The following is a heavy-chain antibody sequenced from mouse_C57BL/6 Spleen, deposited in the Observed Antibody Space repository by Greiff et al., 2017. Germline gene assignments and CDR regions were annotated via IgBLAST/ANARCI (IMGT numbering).Heavy chain of an antibody. J-gene: IGHJ3*01. V-gene: IGHV1-75*01. CDR2: IFPGSGST. CDR1: GYTFTDYY. CDR3: ARSWGIYYGYDGFAY. Sequence: QVQLKESGPELVKPGASVKISCKASGYTFTDYYINWVKQRPGQGLEWIGWIFPGSGSTYYNEKFKGKATLTVDKSSSTAYMLLSSLTSEDSAVYFCARSWGIYYGYDGFAYWGQGTLVTVSA. D-gene: IGHD2-2*01.